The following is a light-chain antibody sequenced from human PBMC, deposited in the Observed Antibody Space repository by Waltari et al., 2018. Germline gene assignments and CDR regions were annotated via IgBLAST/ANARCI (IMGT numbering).Light chain of an antibody. J-gene: IGKJ5*01. V-gene: IGKV3-15*01. Sequence: IVVTQSPASLSVSPGERATLSCRASQSVSTKLGWYQHRPGQAPRLLIYAASPRAIGIPARFSGGGSGTEFTLTISSLQSEDLGIYYCQQYEKWPTTFGQGTRLDSK. CDR3: QQYEKWPTT. CDR2: AAS. CDR1: QSVSTK.